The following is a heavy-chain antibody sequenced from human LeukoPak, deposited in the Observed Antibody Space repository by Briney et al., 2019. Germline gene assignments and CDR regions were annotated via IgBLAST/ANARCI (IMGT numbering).Heavy chain of an antibody. CDR2: IYYSGST. CDR3: ARDPTAAGKGAWFDP. V-gene: IGHV4-39*02. CDR1: GGSISSSGYY. J-gene: IGHJ5*02. Sequence: TASETLSLTCTVSGGSISSSGYYWGWIRQPPGKGLEWIGSIYYSGSTYYNPSLKSRVTISVDASKNQFSLKLSSVAAADTAVYYCARDPTAAGKGAWFDPWGQGTLVTVSS. D-gene: IGHD6-13*01.